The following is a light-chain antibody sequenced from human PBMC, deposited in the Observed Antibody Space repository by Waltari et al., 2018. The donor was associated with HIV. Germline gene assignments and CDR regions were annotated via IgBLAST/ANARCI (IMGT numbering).Light chain of an antibody. V-gene: IGLV2-23*02. CDR2: EVT. J-gene: IGLJ1*01. CDR3: CSCPRSGIRYV. CDR1: SSNVGSDDL. Sequence: QSALTPPSSVSGSPGQSITIPCTGTSSNVGSDDLVSWYQQHPGEAPKLIIYEVTKRPSGVSNRFSGSKSGNTASLTISGLQAEDEADYYCCSCPRSGIRYVFGTGTKVTVL.